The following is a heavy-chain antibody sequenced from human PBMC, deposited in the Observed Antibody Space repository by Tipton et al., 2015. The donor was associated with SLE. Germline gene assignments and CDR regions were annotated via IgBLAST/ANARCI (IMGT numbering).Heavy chain of an antibody. V-gene: IGHV3-48*03. CDR1: GFTFSSYE. J-gene: IGHJ4*02. Sequence: SLRLSCAASGFTFSSYEMNWVRQAPGKGLEWVSYISSSGSTIYNADSVKGRFTISRDNAKNSLYLQMNSLRAEDTAVYYCARDLGYGEYGGYFDHWGQGPLVTVSS. D-gene: IGHD4-17*01. CDR3: ARDLGYGEYGGYFDH. CDR2: ISSSGSTI.